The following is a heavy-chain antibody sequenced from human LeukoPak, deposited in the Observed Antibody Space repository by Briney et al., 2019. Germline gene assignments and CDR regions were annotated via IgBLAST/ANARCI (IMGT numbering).Heavy chain of an antibody. CDR2: ISGSGGST. CDR1: GFTFSSYA. J-gene: IGHJ4*02. V-gene: IGHV3-23*01. CDR3: ARGGNWNYFDY. Sequence: GGPLRLSCAASGFTFSSYAMSWVRQAPGKGLEWISAISGSGGSTYYADSVKGRFTISRDNSKNTLYLQMNSMRAEDTAVYYCARGGNWNYFDYWGQGTLVTVSS. D-gene: IGHD1-20*01.